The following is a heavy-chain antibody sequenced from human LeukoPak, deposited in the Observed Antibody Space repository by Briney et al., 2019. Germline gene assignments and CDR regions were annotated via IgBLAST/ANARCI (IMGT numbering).Heavy chain of an antibody. CDR1: GGSISSYY. Sequence: SETLSLTCTVSGGSISSYYWSWIRQPPGKGLEWIGYIYYSGSTNYNPSLKSRVTISVDTSKNQFSLNLSSVTAADTAVYYCARGLSSWDYYFDNWGQGTLVTVSS. CDR3: ARGLSSWDYYFDN. D-gene: IGHD6-13*01. CDR2: IYYSGST. J-gene: IGHJ4*02. V-gene: IGHV4-59*01.